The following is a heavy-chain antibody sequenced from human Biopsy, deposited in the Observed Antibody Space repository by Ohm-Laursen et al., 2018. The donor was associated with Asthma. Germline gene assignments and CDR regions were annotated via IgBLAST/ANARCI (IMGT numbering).Heavy chain of an antibody. CDR3: AREGVAGTHIED. CDR1: RFTYA. Sequence: SLRLSCAASRFTYAMHWVRQAPGKGLEWVAVISYDGSSIYYADSVKGRFTISRDNSKNTLSLQMNSLTAEDTAVYYCAREGVAGTHIEDWGQGTLVTVSS. V-gene: IGHV3-30-3*01. CDR2: ISYDGSSI. D-gene: IGHD6-19*01. J-gene: IGHJ4*02.